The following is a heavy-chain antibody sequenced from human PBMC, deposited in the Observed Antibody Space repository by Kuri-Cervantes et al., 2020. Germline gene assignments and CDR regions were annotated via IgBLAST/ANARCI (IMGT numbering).Heavy chain of an antibody. D-gene: IGHD1-26*01. CDR3: AREDRSYLLRY. CDR1: GFTFSSYA. CDR2: ISYDGSNK. Sequence: LSLTCAASGFTFSSYAMHWVRQAPGKGLEWVAVISYDGSNKYYADSVKGRFTISRDNSKNTLYLQMNSLRAEDTAVYYCAREDRSYLLRYWGQGTLVTVSS. V-gene: IGHV3-30-3*01. J-gene: IGHJ4*02.